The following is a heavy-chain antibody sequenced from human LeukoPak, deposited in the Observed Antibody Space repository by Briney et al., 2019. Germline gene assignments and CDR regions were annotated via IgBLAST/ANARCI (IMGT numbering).Heavy chain of an antibody. CDR3: ARDIRLGSSGFDP. Sequence: SETLSLTRTVSGGSISSYYWSWIRQPPGKGLEWIGYIYYSGSTNYNPSLKSRVTISVDTSKNQFSLKLSSVTAADTAVYYCARDIRLGSSGFDPWGQRTLVTVSS. D-gene: IGHD6-6*01. CDR1: GGSISSYY. CDR2: IYYSGST. J-gene: IGHJ5*02. V-gene: IGHV4-59*01.